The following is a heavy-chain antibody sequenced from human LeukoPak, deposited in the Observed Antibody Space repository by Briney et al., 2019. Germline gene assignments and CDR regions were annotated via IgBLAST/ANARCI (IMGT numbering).Heavy chain of an antibody. CDR3: AKDGGSGLLWFGELLFDP. Sequence: GGSLRLSCAASGFTFSSYAMSWVRQAPGKGLEWVSGISWNSGSIGYADSVKGRFTISRDNAKNSLYLQMNSLRAEDTALYYCAKDGGSGLLWFGELLFDPWGQGTLVTVSS. D-gene: IGHD3-10*01. CDR2: ISWNSGSI. J-gene: IGHJ5*02. CDR1: GFTFSSYA. V-gene: IGHV3-9*01.